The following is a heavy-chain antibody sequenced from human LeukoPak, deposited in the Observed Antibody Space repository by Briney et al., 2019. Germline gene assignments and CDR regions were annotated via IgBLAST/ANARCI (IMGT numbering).Heavy chain of an antibody. CDR2: IYYSGST. CDR1: GGSISSGGYY. J-gene: IGHJ4*02. V-gene: IGHV4-31*03. CDR3: ARDGGYGSGSYYLHY. Sequence: SETLSLTCTVSGGSISSGGYYWNWIRQHPGKGLEWIGYIYYSGSTYYDPSLKSRITISVDTSKNQFSLKLSSVTAADTAVYHCARDGGYGSGSYYLHYWGQGTLVTVSS. D-gene: IGHD3-10*01.